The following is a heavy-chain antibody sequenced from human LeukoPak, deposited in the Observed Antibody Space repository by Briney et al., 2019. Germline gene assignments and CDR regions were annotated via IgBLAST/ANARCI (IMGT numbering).Heavy chain of an antibody. D-gene: IGHD5-12*01. CDR2: ISYDGSNK. J-gene: IGHJ4*02. V-gene: IGHV3-30-3*01. CDR1: GLTNGGYA. CDR3: ARARGYSGYDPPDDY. Sequence: GGSLRLSCTAPGLTNGGYAMSWFRQAPGKGLEWVAVISYDGSNKYYADSVKGRFTISRDNSKNTLYLQMNSLRAEDTAVYYCARARGYSGYDPPDDYWGQGTLVTVSS.